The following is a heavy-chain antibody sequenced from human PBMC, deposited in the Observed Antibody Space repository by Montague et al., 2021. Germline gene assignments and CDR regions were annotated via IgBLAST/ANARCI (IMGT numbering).Heavy chain of an antibody. CDR1: GDSISSKYF. Sequence: SETLSLTCTVSGDSISSKYFWSWVRQPLGKGLEWIGEIYHGTTSYSPSLKGRLTVSMDTSKNQLSLKLSSVTAADTAIYYCAVGSGSAWELLHHWGQGILVPVPS. J-gene: IGHJ5*02. V-gene: IGHV4-4*02. D-gene: IGHD1-26*01. CDR2: IYHGTT. CDR3: AVGSGSAWELLHH.